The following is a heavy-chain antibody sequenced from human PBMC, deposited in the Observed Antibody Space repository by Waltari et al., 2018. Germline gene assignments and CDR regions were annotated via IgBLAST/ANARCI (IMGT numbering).Heavy chain of an antibody. CDR1: GYTFTGYT. D-gene: IGHD2-8*01. CDR2: INADNGNT. CDR3: ARAYCINGVCYSGYYFDY. J-gene: IGHJ4*02. Sequence: QVQLVQSGAEVKKPGASVKVSCKASGYTFTGYTIHWVRQAPGQGLEWMGWINADNGNTKYSQKFQGRVTITRDTSANTADMELSSLRSEDTAVYYCARAYCINGVCYSGYYFDYWGQGTLVTVSP. V-gene: IGHV1-3*01.